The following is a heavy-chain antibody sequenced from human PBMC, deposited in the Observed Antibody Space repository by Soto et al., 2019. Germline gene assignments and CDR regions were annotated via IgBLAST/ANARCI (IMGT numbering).Heavy chain of an antibody. CDR3: ARELYVKPTDYFWCCIKDC. D-gene: IGHD3-3*01. Sequence: EVQLVESGGGLVKPGGSLRLSCAASGFTFSSYSMNWVRQAPGKGLEWVSSISSSSSYIYYVDSVKGRFTISRDNAKNSLYLQMNSLRAEDTAVYYCARELYVKPTDYFWCCIKDCWGQGTLVTVSS. CDR2: ISSSSSYI. V-gene: IGHV3-21*01. CDR1: GFTFSSYS. J-gene: IGHJ4*02.